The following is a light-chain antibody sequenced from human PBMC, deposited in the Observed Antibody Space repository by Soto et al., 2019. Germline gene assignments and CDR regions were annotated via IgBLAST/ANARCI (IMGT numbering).Light chain of an antibody. J-gene: IGKJ4*01. V-gene: IGKV3-11*01. CDR1: QSVSSY. CDR2: DAS. Sequence: EIVLTQSPATLSLSPGERATLSCRASQSVSSYLVWYQQKPGQAPRLLIFDASNRATGIPARSSGSGSGTDFTLTISSLEPEDLAVYYCQQRSNWPLTSGGGTRVEIK. CDR3: QQRSNWPLT.